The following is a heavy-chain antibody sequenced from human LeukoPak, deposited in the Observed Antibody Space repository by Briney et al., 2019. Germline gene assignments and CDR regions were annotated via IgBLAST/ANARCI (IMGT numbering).Heavy chain of an antibody. CDR3: ARVIHGDYVDY. CDR1: GVSISSSNSY. CDR2: IYYSGNT. Sequence: PSETLSLTCTVSGVSISSSNSYWGWIRQPPGKGLEWIVSIYYSGNTYYNASLKSQVSIAIDTSKNQFSLRLTSVTAADTAVYYCARVIHGDYVDYWGQGTLVTVSS. V-gene: IGHV4-39*01. D-gene: IGHD3-16*02. J-gene: IGHJ4*02.